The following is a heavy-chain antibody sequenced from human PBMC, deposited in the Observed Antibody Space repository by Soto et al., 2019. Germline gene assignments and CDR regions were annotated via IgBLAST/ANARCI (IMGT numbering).Heavy chain of an antibody. CDR3: ARALGYAFDI. J-gene: IGHJ3*02. V-gene: IGHV3-64*01. D-gene: IGHD7-27*01. CDR1: GFTFSSYA. CDR2: ISSNGGST. Sequence: EVQLVESGGGLVQPGGSLRLSCAASGFTFSSYAMHWVRQAPGKGLEYVSAISSNGGSTYYANSVKGRFTISRDNSNTTLYLQMGGLRAEDMALYYCARALGYAFDIWGQGTMVTVSS.